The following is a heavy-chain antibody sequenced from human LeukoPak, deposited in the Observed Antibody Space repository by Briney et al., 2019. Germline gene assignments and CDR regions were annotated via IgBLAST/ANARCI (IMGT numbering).Heavy chain of an antibody. CDR2: ISYDGGNK. CDR1: GFTFSSYA. J-gene: IGHJ4*02. D-gene: IGHD3-22*01. CDR3: AGGGKYYYDSSGYYRY. Sequence: GGSLRLSCAASGFTFSSYAMHWVRQAPGKGLEWVAVISYDGGNKYYADSVKGRFTISRDNSKNTLYLQMNSLRAEDTAVYYCAGGGKYYYDSSGYYRYWGQGTLVTVSS. V-gene: IGHV3-30*04.